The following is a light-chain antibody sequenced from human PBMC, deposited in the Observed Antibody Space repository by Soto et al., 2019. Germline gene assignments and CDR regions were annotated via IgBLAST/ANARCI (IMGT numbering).Light chain of an antibody. CDR3: TLYTSENAYV. V-gene: IGLV2-14*03. CDR2: DVS. CDR1: SSDIGAYDY. Sequence: QSALTQPASVSGSPGQSITISCTGTSSDIGAYDYVSWYQQHPGGVPKLLIYDVSSRPSGVPDRFSGSKSGNTASLTISGLQAADEADYYCTLYTSENAYVFGTGTKVTVL. J-gene: IGLJ1*01.